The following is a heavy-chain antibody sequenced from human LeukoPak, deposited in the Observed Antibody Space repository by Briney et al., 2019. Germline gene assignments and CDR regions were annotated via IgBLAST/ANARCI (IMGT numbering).Heavy chain of an antibody. CDR2: IRSGSTYI. CDR3: APHAANIFDY. J-gene: IGHJ4*02. CDR1: GFTFSTYS. V-gene: IGHV3-21*04. D-gene: IGHD6-25*01. Sequence: GGSLRLSCAASGFTFSTYSMHWVRQAPGKGLEWVSSIRSGSTYINYAGSVRGRFTTSRDNSKRTVYLQMNSLRVEDTAVYYCAPHAANIFDYWGQGTLVTASS.